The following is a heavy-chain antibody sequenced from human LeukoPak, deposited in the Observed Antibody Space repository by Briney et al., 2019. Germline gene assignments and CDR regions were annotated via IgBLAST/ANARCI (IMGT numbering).Heavy chain of an antibody. V-gene: IGHV4-59*01. CDR1: GGSISSYY. CDR3: ARGKSVVAATSFDY. Sequence: SETLFLTCTVSGGSISSYYRSWIRQPPGKGLVWIGYIYYSGSTNYNPSLKSRVTISVDTSKNQFSLKLSSVTAADTAVYYCARGKSVVAATSFDYWGQGTLVTVSS. CDR2: IYYSGST. J-gene: IGHJ4*02. D-gene: IGHD2-15*01.